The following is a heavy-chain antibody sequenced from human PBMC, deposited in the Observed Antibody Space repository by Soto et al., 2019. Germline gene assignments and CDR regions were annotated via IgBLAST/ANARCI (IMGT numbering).Heavy chain of an antibody. CDR2: ISAYNGNT. D-gene: IGHD1-26*01. CDR3: ARDDEGGSDCDLGY. Sequence: ASVKISCKASGYTFTSYGISWVRQAPGQGLEWMGWISAYNGNTNYAQKLQGRVTMTTDTSTSTAYMELRSLRSDDTAVYYCARDDEGGSDCDLGYWGQGALVTVSS. CDR1: GYTFTSYG. V-gene: IGHV1-18*01. J-gene: IGHJ4*02.